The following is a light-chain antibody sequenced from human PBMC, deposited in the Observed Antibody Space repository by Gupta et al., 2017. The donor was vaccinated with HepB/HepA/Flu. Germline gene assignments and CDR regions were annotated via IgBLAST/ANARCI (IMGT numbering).Light chain of an antibody. J-gene: IGLJ2*01. CDR3: NSRDSSGNHLL. CDR2: GKN. Sequence: SSELTQDPAVSVAFGQTVRITCQGDSLRSYYASWYQQKPGKAPVLVIYGKNNRPSGIPDRFSGSNSGNTASLTITGAQAEDEADYYCNSRDSSGNHLLFGGGTKLTVL. V-gene: IGLV3-19*01. CDR1: SLRSYY.